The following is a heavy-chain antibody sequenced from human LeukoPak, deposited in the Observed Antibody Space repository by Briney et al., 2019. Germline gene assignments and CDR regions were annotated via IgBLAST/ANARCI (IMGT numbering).Heavy chain of an antibody. J-gene: IGHJ4*02. D-gene: IGHD6-13*01. CDR3: AKEGPHIAAAGGDY. Sequence: GGSLRLSCAVSGFTVSSIYMSWVRQAPGKGLEWVSFIYSDGNTYYGDSVKGRFTISRDNSKNTLYLQMNSLRAEDTAVYYCAKEGPHIAAAGGDYWGQGTLVTVSS. CDR1: GFTVSSIY. CDR2: IYSDGNT. V-gene: IGHV3-53*01.